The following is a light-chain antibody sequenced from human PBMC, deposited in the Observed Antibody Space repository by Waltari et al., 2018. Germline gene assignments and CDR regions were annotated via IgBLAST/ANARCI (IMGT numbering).Light chain of an antibody. Sequence: QSTLPQPASVSGSPGQSITTSCTGTSSDVGGHNYVSWYQQHPGKAPKLVIYDVSSRPSGVSNRCSGSKSGNTASLTIYGLQAEDEADYYCSSYTSSSTRVFGTGTRVTVL. CDR3: SSYTSSSTRV. V-gene: IGLV2-14*03. J-gene: IGLJ1*01. CDR1: SSDVGGHNY. CDR2: DVS.